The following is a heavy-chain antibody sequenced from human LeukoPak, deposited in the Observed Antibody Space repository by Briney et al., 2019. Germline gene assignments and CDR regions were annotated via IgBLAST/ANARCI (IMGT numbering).Heavy chain of an antibody. Sequence: PGGSLRLSCTASGFAFDEHGMSWVRQVPGKGLEWVSAISGSGGSTYYADSVKGRFTISRDNSKNTLYLQMNSLRAGDTAVYYCAKRGYGDYWGQGTLVTVSS. V-gene: IGHV3-23*01. D-gene: IGHD5-12*01. CDR2: ISGSGGST. CDR1: GFAFDEHG. CDR3: AKRGYGDY. J-gene: IGHJ4*02.